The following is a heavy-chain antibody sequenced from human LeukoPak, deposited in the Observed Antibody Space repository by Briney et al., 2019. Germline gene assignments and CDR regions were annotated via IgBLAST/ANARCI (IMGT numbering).Heavy chain of an antibody. Sequence: GGSLRLSCAASGFTFTDYGIHWVRQAPGQGLEWVTFIRYDGSGQYYADSVKGRFTISRDNSKNTLYLQMNSLRPEDTAVYYCAKDHGYSYGFPDYWGLGTLVTVSS. CDR3: AKDHGYSYGFPDY. J-gene: IGHJ4*02. CDR1: GFTFTDYG. D-gene: IGHD5-18*01. CDR2: IRYDGSGQ. V-gene: IGHV3-30*02.